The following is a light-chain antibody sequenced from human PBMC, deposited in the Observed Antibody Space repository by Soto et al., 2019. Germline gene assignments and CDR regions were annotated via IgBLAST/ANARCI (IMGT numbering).Light chain of an antibody. CDR2: RAS. Sequence: DIQMTQSPSTLSASVGDRVTLTCRASQSVTNFLAWYQQKPGKAPNLLNYRASRLESGVPSRFSGSGSETEFPLPISSLQPDDFATYYCQQYGDDPTFGQGTKVEI. CDR1: QSVTNF. V-gene: IGKV1-5*03. J-gene: IGKJ2*01. CDR3: QQYGDDPT.